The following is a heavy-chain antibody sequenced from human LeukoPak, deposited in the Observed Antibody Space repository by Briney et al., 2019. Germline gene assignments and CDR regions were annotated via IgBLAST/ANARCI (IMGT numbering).Heavy chain of an antibody. CDR1: GFTFSSYA. CDR2: IYSGGST. V-gene: IGHV3-66*01. J-gene: IGHJ4*02. Sequence: GGSLRLSCAASGFTFSSYAMSWVRQAPGKGLEWVSVIYSGGSTYYADSVKGRFTISRDNSKNTLYLQMNSLRVEDTAVYYCARAASGLDYTGDYWGQGALVTVSS. D-gene: IGHD4-11*01. CDR3: ARAASGLDYTGDY.